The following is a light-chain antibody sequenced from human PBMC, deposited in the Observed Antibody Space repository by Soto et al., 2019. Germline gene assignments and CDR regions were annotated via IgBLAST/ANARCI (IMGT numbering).Light chain of an antibody. CDR2: GAS. J-gene: IGKJ2*01. V-gene: IGKV3-20*01. Sequence: EIVLTQSPGTLSLSPGERATLSCRASQSVRSSLLAWSQQKPGQAPRLVIYGASRRATGIPDRFSGSGSGTEFTLTISRLEPEDFAVYYCHPYGRVYTFGQGTKLEIK. CDR3: HPYGRVYT. CDR1: QSVRSSL.